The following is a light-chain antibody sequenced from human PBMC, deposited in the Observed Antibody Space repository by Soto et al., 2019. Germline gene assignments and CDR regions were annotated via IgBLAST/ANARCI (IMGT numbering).Light chain of an antibody. Sequence: QSVLTQPPSVSAAPGQKVTISCSGSSSNIGNSYVSWYQQLPGTAPKLLIYDNNQRPLGIPDRFSGSKSGTSASLGITGLQTGDEADYYCGTWDSSLSAVVFGGGTKLTVL. CDR2: DNN. J-gene: IGLJ2*01. CDR3: GTWDSSLSAVV. CDR1: SSNIGNSY. V-gene: IGLV1-51*01.